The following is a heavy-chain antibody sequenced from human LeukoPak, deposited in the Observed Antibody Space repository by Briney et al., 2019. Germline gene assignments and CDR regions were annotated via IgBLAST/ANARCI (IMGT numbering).Heavy chain of an antibody. CDR1: GFTFSSYE. D-gene: IGHD3-22*01. CDR2: IYSGGST. Sequence: GGSLRLSCAASGFTFSSYEMNWVRQAPGKGLEWVSVIYSGGSTYYADSVKGRFTISRDNSKNTLYLQMNSLRAEDTAVYYCAGQGYYYDSSGYYERVEYYFDYWGQGTLVTVSS. V-gene: IGHV3-66*02. J-gene: IGHJ4*02. CDR3: AGQGYYYDSSGYYERVEYYFDY.